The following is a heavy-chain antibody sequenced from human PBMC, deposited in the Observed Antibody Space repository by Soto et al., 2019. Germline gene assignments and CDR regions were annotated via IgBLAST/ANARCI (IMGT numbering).Heavy chain of an antibody. Sequence: QVQLVQSGAEVKKPGASVRVSCKAFGYRFINFYLPWVRQAPGQGLEWMGWINPKNDDTNYAQKSQGRVTMTRDTSISVAYMEVSGLNSCDTAVYYCARDDTGANFGSWGQCTLVTV. J-gene: IGHJ4*02. V-gene: IGHV1-2*02. CDR3: ARDDTGANFGS. D-gene: IGHD2-8*02. CDR2: INPKNDDT. CDR1: GYRFINFY.